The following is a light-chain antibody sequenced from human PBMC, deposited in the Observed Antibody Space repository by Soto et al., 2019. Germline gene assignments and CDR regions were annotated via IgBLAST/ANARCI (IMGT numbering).Light chain of an antibody. CDR2: DAS. CDR1: QRVSSY. CDR3: QQRSNWPPLT. Sequence: EIVLTQSPATLSLSPGERATLSSRAGQRVSSYLAWYQQKPGQAPRLLIYDASNRATGIPARFSGSGSGTDFTLTISSLEPEDFAVYYCQQRSNWPPLTFGGGTKVEIK. J-gene: IGKJ4*01. V-gene: IGKV3-11*01.